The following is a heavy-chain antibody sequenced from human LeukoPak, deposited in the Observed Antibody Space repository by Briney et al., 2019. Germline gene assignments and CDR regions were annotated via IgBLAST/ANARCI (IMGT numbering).Heavy chain of an antibody. CDR3: ARATYYYLWHVYYFDY. V-gene: IGHV3-7*01. CDR2: IKQDGSEK. CDR1: GFTFSSYW. D-gene: IGHD3-3*01. Sequence: GGSLRLSCAASGFTFSSYWMSWVRQAPGKGLEWVANIKQDGSEKYYVDSVKGRFTISRDNAKNSLYLQMNSPRAEDTAVYYCARATYYYLWHVYYFDYWGQGTLVTVSS. J-gene: IGHJ4*02.